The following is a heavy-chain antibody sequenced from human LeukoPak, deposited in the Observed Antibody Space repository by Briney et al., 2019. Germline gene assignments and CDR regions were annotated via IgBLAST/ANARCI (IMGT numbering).Heavy chain of an antibody. J-gene: IGHJ4*02. D-gene: IGHD3-9*01. CDR2: ISDSGTTI. Sequence: GGSLRLSCAASGFTFSSYEMNWVRQTPGKGLEWVSYISDSGTTIYYGDSVKGRFTISRDNAKKSLYLQMNSLRAEDTAVYYCARVRYFDWLGPFDYWGQGTLVTVSS. V-gene: IGHV3-48*03. CDR1: GFTFSSYE. CDR3: ARVRYFDWLGPFDY.